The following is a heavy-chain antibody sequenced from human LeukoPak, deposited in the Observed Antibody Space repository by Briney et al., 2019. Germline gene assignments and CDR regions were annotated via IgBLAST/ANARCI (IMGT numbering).Heavy chain of an antibody. CDR1: GFTFSDYA. CDR2: ISGGGDSA. CDR3: ARGDVAAAGRAAFDY. D-gene: IGHD6-13*01. V-gene: IGHV3-23*01. J-gene: IGHJ4*02. Sequence: PGGTLRLSCAASGFTFSDYAMSWVRHAPGKGLEWVSIISGGGDSAYSADSMKGRFTISRDNSKNTLYLQMNSLRAEDTAVYYCARGDVAAAGRAAFDYWGQGTLVTVSS.